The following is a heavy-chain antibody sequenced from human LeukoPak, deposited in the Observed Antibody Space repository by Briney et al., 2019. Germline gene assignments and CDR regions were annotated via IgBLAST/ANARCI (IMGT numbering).Heavy chain of an antibody. CDR1: GYTFTSYD. Sequence: ASVKVSCKASGYTFTSYDINWVRQATGQGLEWMGWMNPNSGNTGYAQKFQGRVTITRNTSISTAYMELSSLRSEDTAVYYCARPPTQFGDNWFDPWGQGTLVTVSS. J-gene: IGHJ5*02. V-gene: IGHV1-8*03. CDR2: MNPNSGNT. D-gene: IGHD3-10*01. CDR3: ARPPTQFGDNWFDP.